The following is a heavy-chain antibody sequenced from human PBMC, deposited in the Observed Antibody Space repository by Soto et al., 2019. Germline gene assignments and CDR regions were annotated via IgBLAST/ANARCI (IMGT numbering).Heavy chain of an antibody. D-gene: IGHD4-17*01. CDR1: GFTFSSYA. CDR2: ISGSGGST. Sequence: GGSQRLSCAASGFTFSSYAMSWVRQAPGKGLEWVSAISGSGGSTYYADSVKGRFTISRDNSKNTLYLQMNSLRAEDTAVYYCAKRGVLTVTSRTTYYYYYGMDVWGQGTTVTGSS. CDR3: AKRGVLTVTSRTTYYYYYGMDV. J-gene: IGHJ6*02. V-gene: IGHV3-23*01.